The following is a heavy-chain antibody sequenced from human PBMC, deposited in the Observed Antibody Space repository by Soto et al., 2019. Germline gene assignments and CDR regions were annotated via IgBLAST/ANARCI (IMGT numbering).Heavy chain of an antibody. CDR1: GVTFIGHG. CDR3: ARDGSMRDYPYYYYYSGMDV. CDR2: IRCSSSYI. J-gene: IGHJ6*01. V-gene: IGHV3-21*01. D-gene: IGHD3-16*01. Sequence: SQRVSWAAAGVTFIGHGINWVRQATGKGLEWVSSIRCSSSYIYYADSVKGRFTISRDNAKNSLYLQMSSLSGEDTAVYYCARDGSMRDYPYYYYYSGMDVRGHGTTDTSPQ.